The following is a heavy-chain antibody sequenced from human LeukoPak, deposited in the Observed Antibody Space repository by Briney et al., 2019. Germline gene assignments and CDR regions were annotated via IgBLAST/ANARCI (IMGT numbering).Heavy chain of an antibody. CDR2: IYYSGST. V-gene: IGHV4-39*07. CDR3: ARAAYCYYYMDV. J-gene: IGHJ6*03. Sequence: SETLSLTCTVSGGSISSSSYYWGWIRQPPGKGLEWIGSIYYSGSTYYNPSLKSRVTISVDTSKNQFSLKLSSVTAADTAVYYCARAAYCYYYMDVWGKGTTVTVSS. CDR1: GGSISSSSYY.